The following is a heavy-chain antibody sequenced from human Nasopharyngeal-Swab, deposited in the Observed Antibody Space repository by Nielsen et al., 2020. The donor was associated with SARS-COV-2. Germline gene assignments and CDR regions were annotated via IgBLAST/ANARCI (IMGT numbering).Heavy chain of an antibody. CDR2: ISYSGST. CDR3: ARHAPPVYYYYMDV. J-gene: IGHJ6*03. V-gene: IGHV4-61*05. D-gene: IGHD2-2*01. Sequence: SETLSLTCTVSGGSISSSSYYWGWIRQPPGKGLDWIGYISYSGSTNYNPSLKSRVTISVDTSKKQFSLRLSSLTAADTAVYYCARHAPPVYYYYMDVWGKGTTVTVSS. CDR1: GGSISSSSYY.